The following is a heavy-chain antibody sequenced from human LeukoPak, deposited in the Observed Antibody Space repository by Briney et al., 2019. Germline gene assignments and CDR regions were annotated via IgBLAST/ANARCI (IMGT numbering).Heavy chain of an antibody. CDR1: GGTFSSYA. J-gene: IGHJ4*02. CDR2: IIPIFGTA. CDR3: AREGFSNTMVRGVIFDY. Sequence: VASVKVSCKASGGTFSSYAISWVRQAPGQGLEWMGGIIPIFGTANYAQKFQGRVTITADESTSTAYMELSSLRSEDTAVYYCAREGFSNTMVRGVIFDYWGQGTLVTVSS. D-gene: IGHD3-10*01. V-gene: IGHV1-69*13.